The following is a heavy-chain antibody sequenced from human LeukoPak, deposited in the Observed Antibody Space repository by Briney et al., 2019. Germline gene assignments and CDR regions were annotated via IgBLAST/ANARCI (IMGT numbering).Heavy chain of an antibody. V-gene: IGHV4-39*01. J-gene: IGHJ4*02. D-gene: IGHD5-12*01. CDR2: ISYSGST. CDR3: AGNDFYYFDY. Sequence: PSETLSPTCTVSGGSISGRGYYWGWIRQPPGKGLEWIGSISYSGSTYLNPSLQSRLTISVDTSRNQFSLNLSSVTAADTGVYYCAGNDFYYFDYWGQGTLVTVSS. CDR1: GGSISGRGYY.